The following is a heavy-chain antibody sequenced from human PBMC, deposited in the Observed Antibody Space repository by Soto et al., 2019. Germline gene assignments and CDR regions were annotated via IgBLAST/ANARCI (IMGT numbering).Heavy chain of an antibody. CDR2: IRANSGNT. D-gene: IGHD3-22*01. Sequence: APVKASCKAFGFIFNNYAISWVRQAPGQGLEWMGWIRANSGNTNYAQKLQGRVTMTTDTSTSTAYMELRSLRSDDTAVYYCASAANYGCSGRESWGQGSLVTLS. CDR1: GFIFNNYA. V-gene: IGHV1-18*04. J-gene: IGHJ5*02. CDR3: ASAANYGCSGRES.